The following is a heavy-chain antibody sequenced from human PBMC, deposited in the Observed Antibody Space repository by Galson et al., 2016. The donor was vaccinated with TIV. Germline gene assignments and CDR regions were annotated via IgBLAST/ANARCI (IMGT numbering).Heavy chain of an antibody. CDR2: VSGTGIST. D-gene: IGHD6-19*01. V-gene: IGHV3-23*01. Sequence: SLRLSCAASGFAVSNFAMSWVRQAPGKGLEWVSTVSGTGISTYYADSVKGRFTIPRDNSKNKMFLQMNSLRAEDTAMYYCAKDLFIAVPNTGAFDCWGQGTLVTVSS. CDR3: AKDLFIAVPNTGAFDC. J-gene: IGHJ4*02. CDR1: GFAVSNFA.